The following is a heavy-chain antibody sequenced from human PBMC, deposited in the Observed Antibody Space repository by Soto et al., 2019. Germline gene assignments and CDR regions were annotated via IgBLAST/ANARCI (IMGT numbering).Heavy chain of an antibody. J-gene: IGHJ6*02. V-gene: IGHV3-23*01. CDR2: ISRSGGST. Sequence: PGGSLRLSCAASGFTFSSYAMTWVRQAPGKGLEWVSVISRSGGSTYYADSVKGRFTISRDNSKNTLYLQMNSLRAEDTAVYYCAKAICGGDCYPVWYYGMDVWGQGTTVNVS. CDR3: AKAICGGDCYPVWYYGMDV. D-gene: IGHD2-21*02. CDR1: GFTFSSYA.